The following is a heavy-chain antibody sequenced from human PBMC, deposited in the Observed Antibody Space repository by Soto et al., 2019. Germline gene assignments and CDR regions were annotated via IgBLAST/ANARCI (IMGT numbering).Heavy chain of an antibody. J-gene: IGHJ4*02. D-gene: IGHD1-26*01. CDR2: IDAGNGIT. Sequence: QVQLVQSGAGVKKPGASVKVSCKASGYSFTSWTIHWVRQAPGKSLESMGWIDAGNGITKYSQKFQDRVTITRDTSASTAYMELNSLRSEDTAVYYCARWRGAFDSWGQGALVTVSS. CDR3: ARWRGAFDS. CDR1: GYSFTSWT. V-gene: IGHV1-3*01.